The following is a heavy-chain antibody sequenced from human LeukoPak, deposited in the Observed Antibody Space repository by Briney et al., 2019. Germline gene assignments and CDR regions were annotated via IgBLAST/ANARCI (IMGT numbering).Heavy chain of an antibody. CDR3: ARADFGDYGPPRHFDY. CDR2: IYYSGST. CDR1: GGSISSGGYY. V-gene: IGHV4-30-4*08. Sequence: ASETLSLTCTVSGGSISSGGYYWSWIRQPPGKGLEWIGYIYYSGSTYYNPSLKSRVTISVDTSKNQFSLKLSSVTAADTAVYYCARADFGDYGPPRHFDYWGQGTLVTVSS. J-gene: IGHJ4*02. D-gene: IGHD4-17*01.